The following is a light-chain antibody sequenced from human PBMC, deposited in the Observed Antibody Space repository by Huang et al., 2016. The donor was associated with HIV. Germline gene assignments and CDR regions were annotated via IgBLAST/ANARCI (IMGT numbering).Light chain of an antibody. CDR3: QQYHSLPWT. CDR2: ATS. CDR1: QGIGNS. J-gene: IGKJ1*01. V-gene: IGKV1-NL1*01. Sequence: DIQMTQSPSSLSASVGDRVTITCRASQGIGNSLAWYQQKPEKAPRLLLYATSTLESGVPSRFSGSGSGTHYTLTINTLQPEDIASYYCQQYHSLPWTFGQGTKVGIK.